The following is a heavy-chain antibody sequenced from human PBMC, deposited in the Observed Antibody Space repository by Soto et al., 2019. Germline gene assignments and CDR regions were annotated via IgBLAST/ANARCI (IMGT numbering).Heavy chain of an antibody. Sequence: GGSLRLSCAASGFTFSSYGMHWVRQAPGKGLEWVAVISYDGSNKYYADSVKGRFTISRDNSKNTLYLQMNSLRAEDTAVYYCAKDLGDFWSGYYLDVWGKGTTVTVSS. CDR2: ISYDGSNK. V-gene: IGHV3-30*18. D-gene: IGHD3-3*01. CDR1: GFTFSSYG. J-gene: IGHJ6*04. CDR3: AKDLGDFWSGYYLDV.